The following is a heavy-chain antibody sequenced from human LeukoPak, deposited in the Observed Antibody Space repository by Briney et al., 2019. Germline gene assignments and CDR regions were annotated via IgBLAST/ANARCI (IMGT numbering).Heavy chain of an antibody. D-gene: IGHD1-26*01. CDR1: GFIFSTYT. CDR2: ISSSSSYI. Sequence: PGGSLRLSCAAYGFIFSTYTMNWDRQAPGKGLEWVSSISSSSSYIYYEDSLRGRSTISRDNARNSLYLQMNSLRAEDTAMYYCARERGGSHSPFDYWGQGTLVSVSS. J-gene: IGHJ4*02. CDR3: ARERGGSHSPFDY. V-gene: IGHV3-21*01.